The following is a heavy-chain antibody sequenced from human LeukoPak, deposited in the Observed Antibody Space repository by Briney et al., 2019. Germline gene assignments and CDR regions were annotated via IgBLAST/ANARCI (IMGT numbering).Heavy chain of an antibody. D-gene: IGHD3-10*01. J-gene: IGHJ4*02. Sequence: GGSLRLSCAASGFTFSNAWMSWVREAPGKGLEWVGRIKRKTDGGTTDYAARVKGRFTISRDDSKNTLYLQMNSLKTEDTAVYYCTTLAGTSLWFGELYYYFDYWGQGTLVTVSS. CDR2: IKRKTDGGTT. V-gene: IGHV3-15*01. CDR3: TTLAGTSLWFGELYYYFDY. CDR1: GFTFSNAW.